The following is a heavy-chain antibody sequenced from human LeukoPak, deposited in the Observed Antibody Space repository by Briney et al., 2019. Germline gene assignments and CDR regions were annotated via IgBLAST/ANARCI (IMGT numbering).Heavy chain of an antibody. CDR1: GGSISSSSYY. Sequence: SETLSLTCTVSGGSISSSSYYWGWIRQPPGKGLEWIGSIYYSGSTYYSPSLKSRVTISVDTSKNQFSLKLSSVTAADTAVYYCAIQALYYYDSSGYPLPWYFDLWGRGTLVTVSS. CDR2: IYYSGST. D-gene: IGHD3-22*01. V-gene: IGHV4-39*01. CDR3: AIQALYYYDSSGYPLPWYFDL. J-gene: IGHJ2*01.